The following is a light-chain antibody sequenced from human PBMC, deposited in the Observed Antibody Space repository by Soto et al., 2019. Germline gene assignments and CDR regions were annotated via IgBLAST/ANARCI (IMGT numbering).Light chain of an antibody. V-gene: IGLV1-40*01. CDR3: QSYDSSLSGVV. CDR1: SSNIGAGYV. CDR2: GNY. J-gene: IGLJ2*01. Sequence: QSALTQPPSVSGAPGQRVTISCTGSSSNIGAGYVVQWYQQLPGTAPKLLIYGNYNRPSGVPDRFSGSKSGTSASLAITGLQAEDEADYYCQSYDSSLSGVVFGGGTKLTVL.